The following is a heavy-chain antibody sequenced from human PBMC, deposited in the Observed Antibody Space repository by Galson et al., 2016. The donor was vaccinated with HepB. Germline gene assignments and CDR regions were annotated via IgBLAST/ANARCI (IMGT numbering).Heavy chain of an antibody. V-gene: IGHV4-34*01. CDR1: GGSFGGSC. CDR3: ARGRRFGEILRIVGWFDS. D-gene: IGHD3-10*01. Sequence: SETLSLTCAVYGGSFGGSCWSWIRQPPGKGLEWIGEIVDGGSKNYNPSLKSRVTISVDTSKNQFSLRMTPRTAADTAVYYCARGRRFGEILRIVGWFDSWGQGTLVTVSP. J-gene: IGHJ5*01. CDR2: IVDGGSK.